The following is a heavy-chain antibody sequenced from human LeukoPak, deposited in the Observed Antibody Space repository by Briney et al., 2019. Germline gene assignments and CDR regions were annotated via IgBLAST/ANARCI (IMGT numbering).Heavy chain of an antibody. Sequence: ASVKVSCKASGYTFTAYYVHWVRQAPGQGPEWMGWIHPNSGGTKCAQSFQGRVTMTRDTSITTAYMELSSLRSDDTAVYYCARGDIYWDYWGQGTQVTVS. D-gene: IGHD2-15*01. CDR1: GYTFTAYY. J-gene: IGHJ4*02. V-gene: IGHV1-2*02. CDR2: IHPNSGGT. CDR3: ARGDIYWDY.